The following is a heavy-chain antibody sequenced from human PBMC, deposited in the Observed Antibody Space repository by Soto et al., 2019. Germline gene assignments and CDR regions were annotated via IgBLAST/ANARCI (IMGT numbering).Heavy chain of an antibody. CDR2: IYYSGST. CDR3: ARAAAGTFFSPYYFDY. D-gene: IGHD6-13*01. CDR1: GGSISSYY. V-gene: IGHV4-59*01. J-gene: IGHJ4*02. Sequence: PSETLSLTCTVSGGSISSYYWSWIRQPPGKGLEWIGYIYYSGSTNYNPSLKSRVTISVDTSKNQFSLKLSSVTAADTAVYYCARAAAGTFFSPYYFDYWGQGTLVTV.